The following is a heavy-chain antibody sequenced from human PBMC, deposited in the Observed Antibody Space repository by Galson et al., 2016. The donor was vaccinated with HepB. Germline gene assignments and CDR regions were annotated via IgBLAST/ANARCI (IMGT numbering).Heavy chain of an antibody. Sequence: SVKVSCKASGGTFSSNALSWVRQAPGQGFEWMGGIIPLLGTANYAQKFQGRVTMTADKSTNTAYMELSGLRSEDTAVYYCAREVTLVTTGWLDPWGQGTPVTVSS. V-gene: IGHV1-69*06. D-gene: IGHD4-17*01. CDR1: GGTFSSNA. CDR2: IIPLLGTA. J-gene: IGHJ5*02. CDR3: AREVTLVTTGWLDP.